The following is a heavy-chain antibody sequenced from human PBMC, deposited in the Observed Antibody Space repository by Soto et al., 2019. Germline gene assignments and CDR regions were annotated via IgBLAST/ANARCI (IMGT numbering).Heavy chain of an antibody. CDR1: GGSISSGDYY. V-gene: IGHV4-30-4*01. J-gene: IGHJ5*02. CDR3: ARGREGSGSYIFVGFDP. Sequence: KASETLSLTCTVSGGSISSGDYYWSWIRQPPGKGLEWIGYIYYSGSTYYNPSLKSRVTISVDTSKNQFSLKLSSATAADTAVYYCARGREGSGSYIFVGFDPWGQGTLVTVSS. CDR2: IYYSGST. D-gene: IGHD3-10*01.